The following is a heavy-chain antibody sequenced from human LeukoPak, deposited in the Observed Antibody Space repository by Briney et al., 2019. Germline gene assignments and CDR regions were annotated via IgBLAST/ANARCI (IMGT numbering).Heavy chain of an antibody. J-gene: IGHJ5*02. D-gene: IGHD2-2*01. CDR2: FSGSVNST. CDR1: GFTFSNYA. V-gene: IGHV3-23*01. CDR3: TTDLIVVVPAAMGGTDWFDP. Sequence: GGSLRLSCAASGFTFSNYAMTWVRQAPGKGLEWVSAFSGSVNSTYYVDPVKGRFTISRDNSKNTLYLQMNSLKTEDTAVYYCTTDLIVVVPAAMGGTDWFDPWGQGTLVTVSS.